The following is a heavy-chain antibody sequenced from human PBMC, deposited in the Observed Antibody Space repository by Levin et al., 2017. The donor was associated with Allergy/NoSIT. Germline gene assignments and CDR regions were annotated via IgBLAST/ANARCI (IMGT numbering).Heavy chain of an antibody. V-gene: IGHV3-9*01. CDR3: AKPISSGWYYFDY. J-gene: IGHJ4*02. Sequence: GGSLRLSCAASGFTFDDYAMHWVRQAPGKGLEWVSGISWNSGSIGYADSVKGRFTISRDNAKNSLYLQMNSLRAEDTALYYCAKPISSGWYYFDYWGQGTLVTVSS. CDR1: GFTFDDYA. D-gene: IGHD6-19*01. CDR2: ISWNSGSI.